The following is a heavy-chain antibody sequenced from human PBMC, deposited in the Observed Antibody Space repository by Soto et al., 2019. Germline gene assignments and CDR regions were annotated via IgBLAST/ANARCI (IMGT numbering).Heavy chain of an antibody. CDR3: AKRAYGDPFGP. CDR2: VYDTGHT. V-gene: IGHV4-39*02. D-gene: IGHD4-17*01. J-gene: IGHJ5*02. CDR1: GGSISSGGYW. Sequence: HLQLQESGPGLVKPSETLSLTCAVSGGSISSGGYWWSWIRQPPGKGLEWIATVYDTGHTFYNPSLKSRVTISADTSKNHFSLKLNSVTAADTAVYYRAKRAYGDPFGPWGQGAPVTVSS.